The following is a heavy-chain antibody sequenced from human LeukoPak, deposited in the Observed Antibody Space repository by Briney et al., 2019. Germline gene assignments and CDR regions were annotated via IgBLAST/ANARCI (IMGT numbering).Heavy chain of an antibody. Sequence: ASVKVSCKASGYTFTSYGISWVRQAPGQGLEWVGWISAYNGNTNYAQKLQGRVAMTTDTSTSTAYMELRSLRSDDTAVYYCARPLGYCSSTSCYVYFDYWGQGTLVTVSS. D-gene: IGHD2-2*01. V-gene: IGHV1-18*01. CDR2: ISAYNGNT. CDR1: GYTFTSYG. J-gene: IGHJ4*02. CDR3: ARPLGYCSSTSCYVYFDY.